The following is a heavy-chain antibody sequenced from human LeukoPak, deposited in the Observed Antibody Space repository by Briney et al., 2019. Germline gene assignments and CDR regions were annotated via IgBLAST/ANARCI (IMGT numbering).Heavy chain of an antibody. CDR1: GFTFSTYA. J-gene: IGHJ4*02. D-gene: IGHD2-2*01. V-gene: IGHV3-23*01. CDR3: AKRPDCSTTNCFRFEY. CDR2: ISGDGGST. Sequence: GGSLRLSCAASGFTFSTYAMSWVRQAPGQGLEWVSSISGDGGSTYYAESVKGRFTISRDNSTNTLYLQMNSLRAEDTAVYYCAKRPDCSTTNCFRFEYWGQGTLVTVSS.